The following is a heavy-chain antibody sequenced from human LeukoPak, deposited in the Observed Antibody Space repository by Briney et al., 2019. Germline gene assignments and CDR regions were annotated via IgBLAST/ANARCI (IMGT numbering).Heavy chain of an antibody. D-gene: IGHD3-22*01. Sequence: GASVKVSCKASGGTFSSYAISWVRQAPGQGLEWMGGIIPIFGTANYAQKFQGRVTITTDESTSTAYMELSSLRSEDTAVYYCARVQYYYDSSGYYLNWFDPWGRGTLVTVSS. CDR3: ARVQYYYDSSGYYLNWFDP. V-gene: IGHV1-69*05. CDR1: GGTFSSYA. CDR2: IIPIFGTA. J-gene: IGHJ5*02.